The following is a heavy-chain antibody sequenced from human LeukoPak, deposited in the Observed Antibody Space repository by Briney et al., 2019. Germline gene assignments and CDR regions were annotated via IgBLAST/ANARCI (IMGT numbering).Heavy chain of an antibody. Sequence: SETLSLTCTVSGGSISSSSYYWGWIRQPPGKGLEWIGSIYYSGSTYYNPSLKSRVTISVDTSKNQFSLKLSSVTAADTAVYYCARDRVLRFLEWLGGNWFDPWGQGTLVTVSS. CDR3: ARDRVLRFLEWLGGNWFDP. V-gene: IGHV4-39*07. D-gene: IGHD3-3*01. CDR1: GGSISSSSYY. J-gene: IGHJ5*02. CDR2: IYYSGST.